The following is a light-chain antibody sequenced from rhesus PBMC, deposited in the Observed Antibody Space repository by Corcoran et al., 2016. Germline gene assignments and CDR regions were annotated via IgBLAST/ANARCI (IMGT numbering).Light chain of an antibody. J-gene: IGKJ2*01. Sequence: EIVLTQSPAILSLSPGERATLSCRASQSVSSSLAWYQQKPGKVPRLLISGASTRATGIPDRFSGSGAVKYFTFTISSLEPEDFVVYYCQQYSNWPYSFGQGTKVEIK. V-gene: IGKV3-42*03. CDR3: QQYSNWPYS. CDR1: QSVSSS. CDR2: GAS.